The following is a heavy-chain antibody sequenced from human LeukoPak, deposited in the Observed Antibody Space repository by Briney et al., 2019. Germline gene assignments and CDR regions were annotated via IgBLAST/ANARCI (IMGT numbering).Heavy chain of an antibody. CDR1: GFTFSSSA. Sequence: PGGSLRLSCAASGFTFSSSAMHWVRQAPGKGLEWVAVISYDGSNKYYADSVKGRFTISRDNSKNTLYLQMNSLRAEDTAVYYCARERTRYYDSSDAFDIWGQGTMVTVSS. D-gene: IGHD3-22*01. CDR3: ARERTRYYDSSDAFDI. J-gene: IGHJ3*02. V-gene: IGHV3-30*04. CDR2: ISYDGSNK.